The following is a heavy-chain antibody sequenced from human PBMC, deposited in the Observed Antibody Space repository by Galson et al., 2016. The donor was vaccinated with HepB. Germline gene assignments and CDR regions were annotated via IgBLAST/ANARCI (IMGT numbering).Heavy chain of an antibody. D-gene: IGHD3-3*01. CDR2: IYRSGST. J-gene: IGHJ4*02. Sequence: SLRLSCAASGFAFRTYSMNWVRQTPGKGLEWIGEIYRSGSTNYNPSLKGRVTISLDKSKNQFSLRLSAVTAADSAVYYCARGPQAVLWGGYYDYWGRGTLVTVSS. CDR1: GFAFRTYSM. V-gene: IGHV4-4*02. CDR3: ARGPQAVLWGGYYDY.